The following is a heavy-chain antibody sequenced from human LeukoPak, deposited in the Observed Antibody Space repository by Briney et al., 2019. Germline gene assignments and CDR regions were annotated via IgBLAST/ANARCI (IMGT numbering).Heavy chain of an antibody. V-gene: IGHV1-8*01. J-gene: IGHJ4*02. Sequence: ASVHVSRKASVYTFSSYVINGVRQASAQGLAWMGWINPISGNTGNAQSFRGRVTMTRNTSMSTAYMELSSLRSEDTALYYWGRGDIAALALGRWGQGTLVTVSS. CDR3: GRGDIAALALGR. D-gene: IGHD6-6*01. CDR2: INPISGNT. CDR1: VYTFSSYV.